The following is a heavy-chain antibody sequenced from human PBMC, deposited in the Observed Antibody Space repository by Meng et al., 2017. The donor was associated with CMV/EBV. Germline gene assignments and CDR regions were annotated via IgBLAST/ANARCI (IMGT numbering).Heavy chain of an antibody. J-gene: IGHJ4*02. CDR1: GGTFSSFA. CDR3: ARPRGFGDYFFDY. CDR2: IIPFLGMA. Sequence: SVKVSRKASGGTFSSFAIGWVRQAPGQGLEWMGGIIPFLGMANYPRKFQGRVTITTDESTNTAYMELSTLGFEDTAIYYCARPRGFGDYFFDYWGQGTLVTVSS. V-gene: IGHV1-69*10. D-gene: IGHD4-17*01.